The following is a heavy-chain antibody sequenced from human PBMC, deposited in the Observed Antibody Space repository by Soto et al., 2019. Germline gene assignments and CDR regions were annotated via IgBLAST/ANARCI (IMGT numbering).Heavy chain of an antibody. Sequence: EVHLVESGGGLVQPGGSLRLSCAASGFTVSSNYMSWVRQAPGKGLEWVSVIYSGGETYYADSVKARFTISRHNSRNTLYPQMNSLRPEDTAMYYWARGGVYYYYYYMDVWGKGTTVTVSS. D-gene: IGHD3-10*01. J-gene: IGHJ6*03. V-gene: IGHV3-53*04. CDR1: GFTVSSNY. CDR2: IYSGGET. CDR3: ARGGVYYYYYYMDV.